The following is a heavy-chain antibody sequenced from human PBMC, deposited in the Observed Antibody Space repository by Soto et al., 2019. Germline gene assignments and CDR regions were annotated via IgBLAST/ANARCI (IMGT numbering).Heavy chain of an antibody. V-gene: IGHV4-59*01. CDR2: NYYSGTT. CDR1: GVSISSYY. D-gene: IGHD5-12*01. CDR3: VREAYIGYGHAIDH. Sequence: PSETLSLTCAVSGVSISSYYWSWIRQPPGKGLEWIGYNYYSGTTNYNPSLKCRVAISVDPSMNQFFLRLTSVTAADTAVYYCVREAYIGYGHAIDHLGPGTLVTVCS. J-gene: IGHJ4*02.